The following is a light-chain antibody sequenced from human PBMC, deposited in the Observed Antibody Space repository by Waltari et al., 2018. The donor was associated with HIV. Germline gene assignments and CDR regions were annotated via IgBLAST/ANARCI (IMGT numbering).Light chain of an antibody. CDR3: TSYISSSSPE. CDR2: EGR. J-gene: IGLJ3*02. Sequence: QSALTPPASVSGSPGQSITISCTGRDLGIYKSVSGYQHHPGKAPKVIIYEGRTRPAGISNRFSGSMAGNTASLTISGLQAEDEAYYFCTSYISSSSPEFAGGTKLTVL. V-gene: IGLV2-14*01. CDR1: RDLGIYKS.